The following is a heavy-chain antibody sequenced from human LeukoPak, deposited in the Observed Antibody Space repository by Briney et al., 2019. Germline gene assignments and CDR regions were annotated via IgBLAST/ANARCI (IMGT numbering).Heavy chain of an antibody. D-gene: IGHD2-2*01. CDR3: SKDSPLPLGYCSSTSCGLVGLDF. V-gene: IGHV3-23*01. CDR1: GSTFGSYA. Sequence: PGGSLRPSCAASGSTFGSYATSWVRQAPRKRPEWVSATSGSGGSTYYADSVKGRFTISRASSRNTLSLQMTSLRAEATALYYCSKDSPLPLGYCSSTSCGLVGLDFWGQGTTVTVSS. J-gene: IGHJ6*02. CDR2: TSGSGGST.